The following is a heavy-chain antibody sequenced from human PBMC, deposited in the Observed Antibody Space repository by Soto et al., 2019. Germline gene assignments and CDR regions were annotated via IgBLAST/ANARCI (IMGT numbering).Heavy chain of an antibody. V-gene: IGHV1-46*01. CDR2: VNPSGGCT. D-gene: IGHD2-15*01. Sequence: QVQLVQSGAEVKKPGASVKVSCKASGYIFTAYSMHWVRQAPGQGLEWMGVVNPSGGCTNYEQRFQGRITMTRDTSTSTVYMDLKFLTSEDTAVYYCAREENCSDGVCYSEYFQRWGQGTLVTVSS. CDR1: GYIFTAYS. J-gene: IGHJ1*01. CDR3: AREENCSDGVCYSEYFQR.